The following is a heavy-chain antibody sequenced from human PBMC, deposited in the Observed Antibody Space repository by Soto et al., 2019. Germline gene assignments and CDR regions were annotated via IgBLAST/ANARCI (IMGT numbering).Heavy chain of an antibody. J-gene: IGHJ4*02. Sequence: GVSLKISCKGVGYKFGSAWIGWVRQMPGKGLEWMGIIKPGTSDIRYSPSCRGHVTISADEAVSTAYLQWSSLKASDTDMYYCAIPLSHICDSWGQGTLVTVSS. D-gene: IGHD3-3*02. CDR2: IKPGTSDI. CDR3: AIPLSHICDS. CDR1: GYKFGSAW. V-gene: IGHV5-51*01.